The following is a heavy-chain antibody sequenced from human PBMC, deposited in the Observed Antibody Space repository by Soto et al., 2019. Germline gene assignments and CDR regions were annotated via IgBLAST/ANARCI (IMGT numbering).Heavy chain of an antibody. J-gene: IGHJ5*02. CDR1: GGSFSGYY. D-gene: IGHD2-2*01. V-gene: IGHV4-34*01. Sequence: PSETLSLTCAVYGGSFSGYYCSWIRQPPGKGLEWIGEINHSGSTNYNPSLKSRVTISVDTSKNQFSLKLSSVTAADTAVYYCARVGVVVPAASYWFDPWGQGTLVTVSS. CDR3: ARVGVVVPAASYWFDP. CDR2: INHSGST.